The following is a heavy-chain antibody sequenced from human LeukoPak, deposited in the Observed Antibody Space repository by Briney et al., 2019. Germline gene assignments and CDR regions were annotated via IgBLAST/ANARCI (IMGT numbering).Heavy chain of an antibody. CDR3: ARVIYDSSGYYYFDY. V-gene: IGHV4-59*01. CDR1: GGXISSYY. D-gene: IGHD3-22*01. CDR2: IYYSGST. J-gene: IGHJ4*02. Sequence: PSETLSLTCTVSGGXISSYYCSWLRQPPGKGLEWIGCIYYSGSTNYNPSLKSRVTISVDTSKNQFSLKLSSVTASDTAVYYCARVIYDSSGYYYFDYWGQGTLVTVPS.